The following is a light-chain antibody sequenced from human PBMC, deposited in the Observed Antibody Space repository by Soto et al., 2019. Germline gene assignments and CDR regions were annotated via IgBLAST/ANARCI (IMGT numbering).Light chain of an antibody. J-gene: IGLJ1*01. V-gene: IGLV1-47*01. CDR2: RND. Sequence: QSVLTQPSSVSGTPGQGVTISCSGSISNIGNNYVYWFQQLPGTAPKVLSNRNDQRPSGVPDRFSGSKSGTSASLAISGLRSEDEADYYCEAWDDTVRSDVFGTGTKLTVL. CDR1: ISNIGNNY. CDR3: EAWDDTVRSDV.